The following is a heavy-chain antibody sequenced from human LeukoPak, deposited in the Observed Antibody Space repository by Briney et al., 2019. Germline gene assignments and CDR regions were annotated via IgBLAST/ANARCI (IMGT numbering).Heavy chain of an antibody. CDR2: IKENGSEK. CDR3: ARGEYYYDGGY. Sequence: TGGSLRLSCAASGLTFSSYWMSWVRQAPGKGLEWVANIKENGSEKNYVDSVKGRFTISRDNAKNSLYLQMNSLRAEDTAVYYCARGEYYYDGGYWGQGTLSPSPQ. CDR1: GLTFSSYW. D-gene: IGHD3-22*01. J-gene: IGHJ4*02. V-gene: IGHV3-7*05.